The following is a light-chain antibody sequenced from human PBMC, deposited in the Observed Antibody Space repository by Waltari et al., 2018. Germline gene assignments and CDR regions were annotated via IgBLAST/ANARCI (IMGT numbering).Light chain of an antibody. CDR2: GAS. CDR3: QQYGNSPRT. CDR1: QSVTSSH. V-gene: IGKV3-20*01. Sequence: ETVLTQSPGTLSLSPGERATLSCRASQSVTSSHLAWSQQKPGQAPRLLIYGASSRATGIPDRFSGSGSGTDFTLTITRLEPEDFAVYYCQQYGNSPRTFGQGTEVEIK. J-gene: IGKJ1*01.